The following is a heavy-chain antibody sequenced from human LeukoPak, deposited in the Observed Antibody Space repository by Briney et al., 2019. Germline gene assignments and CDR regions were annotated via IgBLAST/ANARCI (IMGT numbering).Heavy chain of an antibody. D-gene: IGHD6-6*01. V-gene: IGHV3-23*01. CDR2: ISGSGVTT. CDR1: GFTFSSYA. J-gene: IGHJ4*02. CDR3: AKGTYSSSPRDY. Sequence: PGGSLRLSCAASGFTFSSYAMSWVRQAPGKGLEWVSSISGSGVTTYYADSVKGRFTISRDNSKNTLFLQMNSLRAEDTAVYYCAKGTYSSSPRDYWGQGALVTVSS.